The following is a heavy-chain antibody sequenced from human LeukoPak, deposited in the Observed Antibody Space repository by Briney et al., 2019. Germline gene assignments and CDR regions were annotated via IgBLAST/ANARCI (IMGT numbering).Heavy chain of an antibody. CDR3: ARVGSFVGQPNV. Sequence: PSETLSLTCTVSGGSISSYYWSWIRQPPGKGLEWIGYVYYSGSTNYNPSLKSRVTISVDTSKNQFSLKLSSVTAADTAVYYCARVGSFVGQPNVWGQGTLVTVSS. V-gene: IGHV4-59*01. J-gene: IGHJ4*02. CDR1: GGSISSYY. CDR2: VYYSGST. D-gene: IGHD3-10*01.